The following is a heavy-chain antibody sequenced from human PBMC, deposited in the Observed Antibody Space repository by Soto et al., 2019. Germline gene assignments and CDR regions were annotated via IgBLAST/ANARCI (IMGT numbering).Heavy chain of an antibody. CDR3: AESLVTPSDAFDL. CDR2: ISDPGTST. CDR1: GFTFGNYA. J-gene: IGHJ3*01. D-gene: IGHD6-19*01. Sequence: GGSLRLSCAASGFTFGNYAMNWVRQAPGKGLEWISSISDPGTSTYYANSVKGRFSMSRDNSKNTLFLQMNRLRADDTAVYFCAESLVTPSDAFDLWGRGTLVTVSS. V-gene: IGHV3-23*01.